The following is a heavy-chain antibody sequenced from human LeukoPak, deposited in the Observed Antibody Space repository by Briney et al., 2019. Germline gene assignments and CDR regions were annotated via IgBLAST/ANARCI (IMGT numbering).Heavy chain of an antibody. CDR2: IYYSGST. V-gene: IGHV4-39*07. Sequence: SETLSLTCTVSGGSISSSSYYWGWIRQPPGKGLEWIGSIYYSGSTYYNPSLKSRVTISVDTSKNQFSLKLSSVTAADTAVYYCARSDRSYYFDYWGQGTLVTVSS. J-gene: IGHJ4*02. CDR3: ARSDRSYYFDY. CDR1: GGSISSSSYY.